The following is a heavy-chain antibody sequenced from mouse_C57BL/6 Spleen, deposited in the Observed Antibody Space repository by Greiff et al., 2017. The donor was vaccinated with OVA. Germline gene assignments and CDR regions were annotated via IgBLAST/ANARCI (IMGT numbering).Heavy chain of an antibody. J-gene: IGHJ2*01. D-gene: IGHD1-1*01. V-gene: IGHV5-17*01. CDR2: ISSGSSTI. CDR3: ARSRSSLDY. Sequence: EVQLVEPGGGLVKPGGSLKLSCAASGFTFSDYGMHWVRQAPEKGLEWVAYISSGSSTIYYADTVTGRFTISRDNAKNTLFLQLTSLRSEDTAMYYCARSRSSLDYWGQGTTLTVSS. CDR1: GFTFSDYG.